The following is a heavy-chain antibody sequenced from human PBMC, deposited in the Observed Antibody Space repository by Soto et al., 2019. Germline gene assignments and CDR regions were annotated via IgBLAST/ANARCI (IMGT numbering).Heavy chain of an antibody. J-gene: IGHJ6*03. Sequence: QVQLVQSGAEVKKPGASVKVSCKASGYTFTSYGIIWVRQAPGQCLKRMGWISAYNGNTNYAHKLQCRVIMTTAPSTSTEYMELRSLRSDDTAVYYCARVLLWFGENYYYMDVWGKGTTVTFSS. CDR3: ARVLLWFGENYYYMDV. V-gene: IGHV1-18*01. D-gene: IGHD3-10*01. CDR2: ISAYNGNT. CDR1: GYTFTSYG.